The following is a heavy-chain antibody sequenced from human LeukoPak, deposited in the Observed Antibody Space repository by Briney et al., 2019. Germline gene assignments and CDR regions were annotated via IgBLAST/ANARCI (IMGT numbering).Heavy chain of an antibody. J-gene: IGHJ6*03. CDR2: IYSGGST. D-gene: IGHD3-10*01. CDR1: GFTVSSNY. Sequence: PGGSLRLSCAASGFTVSSNYMSWVRQAPGKRLEWVSVIYSGGSTYYADSVKGRFAISRDNSKNTLYLQMNSLRAEDTAVYYCARDVRGTMVRGTGGYYYYYMDVWGKGTTVTVSS. V-gene: IGHV3-53*01. CDR3: ARDVRGTMVRGTGGYYYYYMDV.